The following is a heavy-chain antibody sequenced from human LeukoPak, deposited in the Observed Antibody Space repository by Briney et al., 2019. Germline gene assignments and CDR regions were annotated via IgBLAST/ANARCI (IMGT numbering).Heavy chain of an antibody. D-gene: IGHD2-15*01. V-gene: IGHV3-21*01. Sequence: PGGSLRLSCAASGFTFSSYSMNWVRQAPGKGLEWVSSISSSSSYIYYADSVKGRFTISRDNAKNSLYLQMNSLRAEDTAVYYCARDDARVAVDAFDIWGQGTMVTVSS. CDR3: ARDDARVAVDAFDI. J-gene: IGHJ3*02. CDR1: GFTFSSYS. CDR2: ISSSSSYI.